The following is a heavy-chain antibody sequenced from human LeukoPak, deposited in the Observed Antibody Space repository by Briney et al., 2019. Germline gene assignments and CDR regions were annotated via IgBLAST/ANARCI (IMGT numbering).Heavy chain of an antibody. Sequence: PGRSLRLSCAASGFALSSYAMHWVRQAPGKGLGWVAVISYDGSNKYYVDSVKGRFTISRDNSKNTLYLQMNSLRAEDTAVYYCARGGRYGDLPHFDYWGQGTLVTVSS. CDR2: ISYDGSNK. CDR3: ARGGRYGDLPHFDY. D-gene: IGHD4-17*01. CDR1: GFALSSYA. J-gene: IGHJ4*02. V-gene: IGHV3-30*01.